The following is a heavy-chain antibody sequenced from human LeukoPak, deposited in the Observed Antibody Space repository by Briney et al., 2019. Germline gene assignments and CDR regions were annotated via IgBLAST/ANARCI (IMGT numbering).Heavy chain of an antibody. Sequence: GGSLRLSCAASRFTFSSYAMSWVRQAPGKGLERVSAISGSGGSTYYADSVKGRFTISRDNSRNTLYLQMNSLRAEDTAMYYCAKDAEATVTPRGQYNWFDPWGQGTLVTVSS. CDR3: AKDAEATVTPRGQYNWFDP. CDR1: RFTFSSYA. D-gene: IGHD4-17*01. CDR2: ISGSGGST. V-gene: IGHV3-23*01. J-gene: IGHJ5*02.